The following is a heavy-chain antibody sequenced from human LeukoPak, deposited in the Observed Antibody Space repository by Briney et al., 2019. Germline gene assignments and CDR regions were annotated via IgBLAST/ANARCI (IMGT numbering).Heavy chain of an antibody. Sequence: PGGSLRLSXAASGFTFSSYSMNWVCQSPGKGLEWVSSISSSSSYIYYADSVKGRFTISRDNAKNSLYLQMNSLRAEDTAVYYCARLYSSGPGGYWGQGTLVTVSS. D-gene: IGHD6-19*01. CDR3: ARLYSSGPGGY. V-gene: IGHV3-21*01. CDR2: ISSSSSYI. CDR1: GFTFSSYS. J-gene: IGHJ4*02.